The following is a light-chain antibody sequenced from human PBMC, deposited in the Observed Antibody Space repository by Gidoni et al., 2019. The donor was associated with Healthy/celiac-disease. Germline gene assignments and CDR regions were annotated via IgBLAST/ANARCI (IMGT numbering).Light chain of an antibody. CDR2: EVS. J-gene: IGLJ2*01. V-gene: IGLV2-23*02. CDR1: SSDVGSYNL. CDR3: CSYAGSSTLV. Sequence: GHSITISCTGTSSDVGSYNLVSWYQQHPGKASKLMIYEVSKRPSGVSNRFSGSKSGNTASLTISGLQAEDEADYYCCSYAGSSTLVFGGGTKLTVL.